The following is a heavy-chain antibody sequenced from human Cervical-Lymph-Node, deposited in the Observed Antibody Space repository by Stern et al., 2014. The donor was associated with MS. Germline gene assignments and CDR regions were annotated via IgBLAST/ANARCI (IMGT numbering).Heavy chain of an antibody. D-gene: IGHD3-3*01. J-gene: IGHJ6*02. CDR2: IYHSGST. Sequence: QVQLQESGPGLVEPSQTLSLTCTVSGGSISSGDYYWTWIRQSPGKGLEWIGYIYHSGSTYYNPSLQSRITIAVDTSRNQFSLKLGSVTAADTAVYFCVREGHDFWSNFRQNNYYYYGMDVWGQGTTVIVSS. CDR1: GGSISSGDYY. CDR3: VREGHDFWSNFRQNNYYYYGMDV. V-gene: IGHV4-30-4*01.